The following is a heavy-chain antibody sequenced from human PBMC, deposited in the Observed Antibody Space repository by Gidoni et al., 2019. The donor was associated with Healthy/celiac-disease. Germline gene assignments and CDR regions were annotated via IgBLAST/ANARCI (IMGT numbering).Heavy chain of an antibody. V-gene: IGHV3-20*01. J-gene: IGHJ6*02. Sequence: EVQLVESGGGVVRPGGSLRLSCAASGFTFDAYGMIWVRPAPGKWLEWVSGINLNGGSSGYANSVNGRFTISRDNAKNSLYLQMNSLRAEDTALYHCARDPTAYCTNGVCYYNYYYGMDVWGQGTTVTVSS. D-gene: IGHD2-8*01. CDR1: GFTFDAYG. CDR3: ARDPTAYCTNGVCYYNYYYGMDV. CDR2: INLNGGSS.